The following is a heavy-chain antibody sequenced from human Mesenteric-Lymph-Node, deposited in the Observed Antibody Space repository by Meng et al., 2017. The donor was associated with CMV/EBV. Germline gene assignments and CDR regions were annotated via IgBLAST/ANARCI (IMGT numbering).Heavy chain of an antibody. CDR1: GSSISSGYY. V-gene: IGHV4-38-2*02. Sequence: GSLRLSCTVSGSSISSGYYWGWIRQPPGKGLEWIGSIYHSGSTYYNPSLKSRVTISVDTSKNQFSLKLSSVTAADTAVFYCARDIYCSSTTCHHRCAFDIWGQGTMVTVSS. CDR3: ARDIYCSSTTCHHRCAFDI. J-gene: IGHJ3*02. D-gene: IGHD2-2*01. CDR2: IYHSGST.